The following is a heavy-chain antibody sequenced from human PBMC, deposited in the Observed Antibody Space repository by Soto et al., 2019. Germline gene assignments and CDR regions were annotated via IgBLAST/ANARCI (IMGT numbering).Heavy chain of an antibody. V-gene: IGHV3-7*03. J-gene: IGHJ4*02. CDR1: GFTFSNYW. CDR2: INGDGSEN. Sequence: GGSMRLSCAASGFTFSNYWMNWVRQAPRRGLEWVANINGDGSENTYVDSVKGRFTISRDNAKNSLDLQMNSLRPGDTAVYFCARGPLDYWGLGSLVNVSS. CDR3: ARGPLDY.